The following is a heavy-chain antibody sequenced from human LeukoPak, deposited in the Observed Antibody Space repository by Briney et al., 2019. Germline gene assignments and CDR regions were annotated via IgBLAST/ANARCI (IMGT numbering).Heavy chain of an antibody. CDR3: ARAGSSPWYYYYGMDV. V-gene: IGHV1-8*01. D-gene: IGHD6-6*01. J-gene: IGHJ6*02. CDR2: MNPNSGNT. Sequence: ASVEVSCKASGYTFTSYDINWVRQATGQGLEWMGWMNPNSGNTGCAQKFQGRVTMTRNTSISTAYMELSSLRSEDTAVYYCARAGSSPWYYYYGMDVWGQGTTVTVSS. CDR1: GYTFTSYD.